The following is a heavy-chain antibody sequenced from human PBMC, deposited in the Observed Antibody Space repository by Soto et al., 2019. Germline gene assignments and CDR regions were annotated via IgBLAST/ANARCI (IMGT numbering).Heavy chain of an antibody. Sequence: QVQLVESGGGVVQPGTSLRLSCAASGFPFYNYGINWVRQAPGKGLEWVAIISFDGTTKLYADSVKGRFTISRDNSKNTLFLEMNGLRVEDTAVYYCAKEATYYYNTLPRAYFDSWGQGTPVTVSS. CDR1: GFPFYNYG. CDR2: ISFDGTTK. D-gene: IGHD3-22*01. J-gene: IGHJ4*02. V-gene: IGHV3-30*18. CDR3: AKEATYYYNTLPRAYFDS.